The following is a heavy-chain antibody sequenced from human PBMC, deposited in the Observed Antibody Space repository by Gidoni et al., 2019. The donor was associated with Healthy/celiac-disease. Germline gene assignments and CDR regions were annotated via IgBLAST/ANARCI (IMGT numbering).Heavy chain of an antibody. V-gene: IGHV3-33*01. J-gene: IGHJ6*02. CDR1: GFTFSSYG. CDR2: IWYDGSNK. Sequence: QVQLVESGGGVVQPGRSLRLSCAASGFTFSSYGMHWVRQAPGKGLEWVAVIWYDGSNKYYADSVKGRFTISRDNSNNTVYLQMNSLRAEDTAVYYCARERFWSGIDYYGMDVWGQGTTVTVSS. D-gene: IGHD3-3*01. CDR3: ARERFWSGIDYYGMDV.